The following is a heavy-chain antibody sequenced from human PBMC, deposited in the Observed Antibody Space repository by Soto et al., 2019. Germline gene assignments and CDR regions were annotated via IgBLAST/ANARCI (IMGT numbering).Heavy chain of an antibody. CDR1: GFTFSSYG. J-gene: IGHJ4*02. D-gene: IGHD3-10*01. CDR3: AKGGYYGSGSRPFDY. Sequence: QVQLVESGGGVVQPGRSLRLSCAASGFTFSSYGMHWVRQAPGKGLEWVAVILYDGSNKYYADSVKGRFTISRDNSKNTLYLQMNSLRAEDTAVYYCAKGGYYGSGSRPFDYWGQGTLVTVSS. CDR2: ILYDGSNK. V-gene: IGHV3-30*18.